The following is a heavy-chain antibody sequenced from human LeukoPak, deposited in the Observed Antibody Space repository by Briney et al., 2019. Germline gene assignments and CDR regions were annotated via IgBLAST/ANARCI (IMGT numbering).Heavy chain of an antibody. Sequence: SETLSLTCAVYGGSFSGYYWSWIRQPPGKGLEWIGEINHSGSTNYNPSLKSRVTISVDTSKNQFSLKLSSVTAADTAVYYCARFTMVRGVNVRWFDPWGQGTLVTVSS. CDR1: GGSFSGYY. J-gene: IGHJ5*02. D-gene: IGHD3-10*01. CDR3: ARFTMVRGVNVRWFDP. CDR2: INHSGST. V-gene: IGHV4-34*01.